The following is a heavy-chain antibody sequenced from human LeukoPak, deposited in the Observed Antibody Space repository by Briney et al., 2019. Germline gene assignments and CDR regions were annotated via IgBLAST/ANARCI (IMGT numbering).Heavy chain of an antibody. J-gene: IGHJ6*02. Sequence: GGSLKLSCAASGFTFSSYSMNWVSQAPGKGLEWVSYISSSASTLSHADSVKGRFTISRDNAKNSLYLQMSSLRAEDTAVYYCARVPTTYGMDVWGLGTTVTVSS. D-gene: IGHD4-17*01. CDR2: ISSSASTL. CDR1: GFTFSSYS. V-gene: IGHV3-48*01. CDR3: ARVPTTYGMDV.